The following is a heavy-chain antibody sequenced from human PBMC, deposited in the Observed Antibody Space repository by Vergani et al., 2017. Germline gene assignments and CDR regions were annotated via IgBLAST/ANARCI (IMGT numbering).Heavy chain of an antibody. V-gene: IGHV3-23*01. D-gene: IGHD5-12*01. Sequence: EVQLLESGGDLVQPGGSLRLSCAASGFTFNHYAMNWVRQAPGKGLEWVSGICGSGGSTYYAGSVKGRFTISRDSSKNTLYLQMNSLSAGDTAVYYWAKANPRNSGYDYLYYYHAMDVWGQGTTVTVAS. CDR2: ICGSGGST. J-gene: IGHJ6*02. CDR3: AKANPRNSGYDYLYYYHAMDV. CDR1: GFTFNHYA.